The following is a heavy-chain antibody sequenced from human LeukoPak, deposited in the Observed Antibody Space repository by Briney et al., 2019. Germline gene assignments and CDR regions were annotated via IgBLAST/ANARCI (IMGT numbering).Heavy chain of an antibody. CDR2: INGKGTL. V-gene: IGHV3-43*01. CDR3: AKELDTIFFDY. J-gene: IGHJ4*02. Sequence: GGSLRLSCATSGFIFRRYTIHWVRQAPGKGLEWGSLINGKGTLFYADSVKGRFTVSRDNTKGSVYLRMSSLTTEDTAVYYCAKELDTIFFDYWGQGTLVTVSS. CDR1: GFIFRRYT. D-gene: IGHD1-1*01.